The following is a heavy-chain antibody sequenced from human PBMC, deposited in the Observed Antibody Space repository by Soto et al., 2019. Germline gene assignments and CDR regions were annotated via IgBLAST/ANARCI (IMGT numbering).Heavy chain of an antibody. CDR1: GYSFTSYW. CDR2: IYPGDSDT. CDR3: ASHRRYDFWSGYYTGAFDI. D-gene: IGHD3-3*01. J-gene: IGHJ3*02. V-gene: IGHV5-51*01. Sequence: GESLKISCKGSGYSFTSYWIGWVRQMPGKGLEWMGIIYPGDSDTRYSPSFQGQVTISADKSISTAYLQWSSLKASDTAMYYCASHRRYDFWSGYYTGAFDIWGQGTMVTVSS.